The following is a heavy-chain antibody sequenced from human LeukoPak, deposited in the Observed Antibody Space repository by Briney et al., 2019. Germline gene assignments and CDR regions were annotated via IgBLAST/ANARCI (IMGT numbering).Heavy chain of an antibody. CDR3: ARLFGGVTTFDY. CDR2: IWPDGSDK. CDR1: GFSFSTYW. J-gene: IGHJ4*02. Sequence: GGSLRLSCAASGFSFSTYWMSWVREGPGRGLERVATIWPDGSDKKYVDSVRDRFTISRDNAKNSLYLQMNSLSADDTAVYFCARLFGGVTTFDYWGQGALVTVSS. D-gene: IGHD4-17*01. V-gene: IGHV3-7*01.